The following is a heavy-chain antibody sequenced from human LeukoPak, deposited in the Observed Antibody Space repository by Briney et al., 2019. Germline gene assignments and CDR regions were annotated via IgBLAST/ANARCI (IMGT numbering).Heavy chain of an antibody. Sequence: GGSLRLSCEASGFIFSFYGMSWVRQAPGKGLEWVSGISLTGGSTYYADSVKGRFTISRDNSKNTLYLQMNSLRAEDTAVYYCAKASAMIVVVSKHFDYWGQGTLVTVSS. CDR1: GFIFSFYG. D-gene: IGHD3-22*01. CDR2: ISLTGGST. CDR3: AKASAMIVVVSKHFDY. V-gene: IGHV3-23*01. J-gene: IGHJ4*02.